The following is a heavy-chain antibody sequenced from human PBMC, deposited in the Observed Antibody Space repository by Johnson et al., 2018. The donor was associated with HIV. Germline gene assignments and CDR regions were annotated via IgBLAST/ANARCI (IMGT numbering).Heavy chain of an antibody. D-gene: IGHD6-13*01. CDR2: ISGSAIST. CDR3: AKELAADGVDAFDI. Sequence: VQLVESGGGVVQPGRSLRLSCAASGFTFSNAWMSWVRQAPGKGLEWVSAISGSAISTYYADSVKGRFTISRDKSKNTLYLQMNSLRVEDTAVYYCAKELAADGVDAFDIWGQGTMVTVS. J-gene: IGHJ3*02. V-gene: IGHV3-23*04. CDR1: GFTFSNAW.